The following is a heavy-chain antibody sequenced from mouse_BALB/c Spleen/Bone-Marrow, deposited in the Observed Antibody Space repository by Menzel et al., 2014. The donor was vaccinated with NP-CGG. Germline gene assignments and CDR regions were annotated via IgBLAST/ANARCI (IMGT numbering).Heavy chain of an antibody. CDR3: ARWRYYFDY. Sequence: GASVKLSCKASGYTFTSYWMQWVKQRPGQGLEWIGAIYPGDGDTRYTQKFKGKATLTADKSSSTAYMQLSSLASEDSAVYYCARWRYYFDYWGQGTTLTVSS. D-gene: IGHD2-3*01. CDR2: IYPGDGDT. J-gene: IGHJ2*01. CDR1: GYTFTSYW. V-gene: IGHV1-87*01.